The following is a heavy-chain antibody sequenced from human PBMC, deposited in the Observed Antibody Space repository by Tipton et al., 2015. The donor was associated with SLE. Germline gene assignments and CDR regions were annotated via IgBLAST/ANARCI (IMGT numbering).Heavy chain of an antibody. CDR2: INHGGYT. V-gene: IGHV4-34*01. CDR3: ARAPYCGADCHPDGFDV. CDR1: PGSVDGYY. J-gene: IGHJ3*01. D-gene: IGHD2-21*02. Sequence: TLSLTCAVYPGSVDGYYWSWIRQPPGKGLEWLGEINHGGYTNYNPSLKSRVTTLIDRSKNQFSLNLKSVTAADTAVYYCARAPYCGADCHPDGFDVWGQGTMVTVSS.